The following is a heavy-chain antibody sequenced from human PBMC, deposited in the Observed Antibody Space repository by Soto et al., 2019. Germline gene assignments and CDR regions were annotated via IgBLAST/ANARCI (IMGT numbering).Heavy chain of an antibody. CDR1: GYSINGGYY. Sequence: NPSETLSLTCAVSGYSINGGYYWGWIRQPPGKGLEWIGSIYHSGSTSYNPSLESRVTISVDTSKNQFSLKLSSVTAADTAVYFCARGYYFDFWGQGTLVTVSS. J-gene: IGHJ4*02. CDR2: IYHSGST. CDR3: ARGYYFDF. V-gene: IGHV4-38-2*01.